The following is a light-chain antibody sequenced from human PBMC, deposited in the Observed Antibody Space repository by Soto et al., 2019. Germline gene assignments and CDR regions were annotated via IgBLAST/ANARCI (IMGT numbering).Light chain of an antibody. Sequence: EIVLTQSPGTLSLSPGARATLSCRASQSLTSSFLAWYQQRPGQAPRLLIYDTSSRATGIPDRFRGSGSGTDFTLTITRLEPEDFAVYYCQQYGSSRVTFGPGTKVDIE. J-gene: IGKJ3*01. CDR1: QSLTSSF. V-gene: IGKV3-20*01. CDR3: QQYGSSRVT. CDR2: DTS.